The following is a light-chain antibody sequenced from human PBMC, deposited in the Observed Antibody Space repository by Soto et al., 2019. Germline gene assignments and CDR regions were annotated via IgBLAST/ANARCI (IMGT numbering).Light chain of an antibody. J-gene: IGKJ1*01. CDR3: QQYGSSPRT. CDR2: GAS. CDR1: RGVSANY. Sequence: ENLLTQSPGTLSLSPGEGATLSCRASRGVSANYLAWYQQKPGQXPTLLIYGASIRAAGIPDRFSGSGSGTDLTITISRLEPEDFEVYGGQQYGSSPRTFGQGTKVDIK. V-gene: IGKV3-20*01.